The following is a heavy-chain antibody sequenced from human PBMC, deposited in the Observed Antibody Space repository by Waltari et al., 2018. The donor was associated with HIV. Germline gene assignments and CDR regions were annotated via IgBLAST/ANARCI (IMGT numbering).Heavy chain of an antibody. J-gene: IGHJ4*02. Sequence: QVQLQESGPGLVKPSETLSLTCTVSGGSMTGHYWGWVRQPPGKGLEWIAYFYYGGSSNYSPSRYSRVRISRDTSKTQFSLELKSVTAADTAVYYCARGDSSGYSFDYWGQGILVTVSS. CDR2: FYYGGSS. V-gene: IGHV4-59*11. CDR1: GGSMTGHY. D-gene: IGHD3-22*01. CDR3: ARGDSSGYSFDY.